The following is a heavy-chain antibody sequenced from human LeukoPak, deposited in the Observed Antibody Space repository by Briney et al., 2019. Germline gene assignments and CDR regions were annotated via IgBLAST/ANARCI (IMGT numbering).Heavy chain of an antibody. D-gene: IGHD2-8*01. CDR3: ARALHAPYLIDS. J-gene: IGHJ4*02. V-gene: IGHV4-59*08. Sequence: SETLSLTCTVSGGSISSYYWSWIRQPPGKGLEWIGYIYYSGSTNYNPSLKSRVTISVDTSKNQFSLNLTSVTAADTALYFCARALHAPYLIDSWGQGTLVTVSS. CDR2: IYYSGST. CDR1: GGSISSYY.